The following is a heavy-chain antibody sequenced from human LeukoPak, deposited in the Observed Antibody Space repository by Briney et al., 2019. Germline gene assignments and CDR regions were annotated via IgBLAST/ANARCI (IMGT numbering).Heavy chain of an antibody. D-gene: IGHD2-15*01. CDR2: IWYDGSNK. Sequence: GGSLRLSCAASGFTFSSYGMHWVRQAPGKGLEWVALIWYDGSNKYYADSVKGRFTISRDNSKNTVYPQMNSLRAEDTAVYSCARELSPVVKYSFDSWGQGTQVTVLS. J-gene: IGHJ4*02. V-gene: IGHV3-33*01. CDR1: GFTFSSYG. CDR3: ARELSPVVKYSFDS.